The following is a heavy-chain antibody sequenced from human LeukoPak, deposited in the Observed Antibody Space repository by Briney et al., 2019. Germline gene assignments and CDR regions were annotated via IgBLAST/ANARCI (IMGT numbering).Heavy chain of an antibody. D-gene: IGHD3-22*01. V-gene: IGHV1-2*06. J-gene: IGHJ4*02. CDR3: ARVGYYESSGYYEY. CDR1: GGTFSSYA. Sequence: ALVKVSCKASGGTFSSYAISWVRQAPGQGLEWMGRINPNSGGTNYAQKFQGRVTMTRDTSISTVYMELSRLRSDDTAVYYCARVGYYESSGYYEYWGQGTLVTVSS. CDR2: INPNSGGT.